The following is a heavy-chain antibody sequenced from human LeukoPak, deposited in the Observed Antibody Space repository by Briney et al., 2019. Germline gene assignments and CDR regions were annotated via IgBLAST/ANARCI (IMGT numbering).Heavy chain of an antibody. Sequence: SETLSLTCTVSGGSISSSSYYWGWIRQPSGKGLEWIGSIYYSGSTYYNPSLKSRVTISVDTSKNQFSLKLSSVTAADTAVYYCARNPNWNYVGYYFDYWGQGTLVTVSS. CDR2: IYYSGST. J-gene: IGHJ4*02. CDR1: GGSISSSSYY. D-gene: IGHD1-7*01. CDR3: ARNPNWNYVGYYFDY. V-gene: IGHV4-39*07.